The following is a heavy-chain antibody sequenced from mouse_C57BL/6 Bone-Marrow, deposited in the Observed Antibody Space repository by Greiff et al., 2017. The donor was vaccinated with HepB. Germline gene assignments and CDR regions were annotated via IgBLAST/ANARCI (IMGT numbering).Heavy chain of an antibody. CDR3: ASPIYYGYDGYAMDY. J-gene: IGHJ4*01. CDR2: ISSGGSYT. D-gene: IGHD2-2*01. Sequence: DVKLVESGGDFVKPGGSLKLSCAASGFTFSSYGLSWVRQTPDKRLEWVATISSGGSYTYYPDSVKGRFTISRDNAKNTLYLQMSSLKSEDTAMYYCASPIYYGYDGYAMDYWGQGTSVTVAS. CDR1: GFTFSSYG. V-gene: IGHV5-6*02.